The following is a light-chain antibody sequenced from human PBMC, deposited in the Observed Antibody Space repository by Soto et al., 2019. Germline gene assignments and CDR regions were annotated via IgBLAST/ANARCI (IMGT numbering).Light chain of an antibody. V-gene: IGKV1-17*01. Sequence: DIQLTQSPSSLSASVGDRVTITCRASQGIRNDLDWYQQKPGKAPKRLIHAASSLQSGVPSRFSGSGSGTEFTLTISSLQPEDFPTYYCLQYNTYPFTFGPGTKVDIK. J-gene: IGKJ3*01. CDR2: AAS. CDR3: LQYNTYPFT. CDR1: QGIRND.